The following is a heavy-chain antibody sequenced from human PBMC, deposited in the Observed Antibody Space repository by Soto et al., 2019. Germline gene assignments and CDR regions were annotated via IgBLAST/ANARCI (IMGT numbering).Heavy chain of an antibody. V-gene: IGHV3-66*01. J-gene: IGHJ4*02. CDR3: ARDGSGPFDY. CDR2: IHRVENSKYSDST. Sequence: GGSLRLSCAASGFTVRTNDMGWVRQAPGKGLEWIALIHRVENSKYSDSTYYADSVRDRFTISRDNSKNTVDLQMNDLSAEDTAMYYCARDGSGPFDYWGQGSLVTVSS. D-gene: IGHD6-19*01. CDR1: GFTVRTND.